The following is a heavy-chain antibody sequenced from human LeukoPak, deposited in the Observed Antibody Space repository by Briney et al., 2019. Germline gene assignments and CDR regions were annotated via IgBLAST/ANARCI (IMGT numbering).Heavy chain of an antibody. Sequence: GGSLRLSRAASGFTFSSYGMHWVRQAPGKGLEWVAFIRYDGSNKYYADSVKGRFTISRDNSKNTLYLQMNSLRAEDTAVYYCAKATYYYGSGSYSFDYWGQGTLVTVSS. J-gene: IGHJ4*02. V-gene: IGHV3-30*02. CDR2: IRYDGSNK. CDR1: GFTFSSYG. CDR3: AKATYYYGSGSYSFDY. D-gene: IGHD3-10*01.